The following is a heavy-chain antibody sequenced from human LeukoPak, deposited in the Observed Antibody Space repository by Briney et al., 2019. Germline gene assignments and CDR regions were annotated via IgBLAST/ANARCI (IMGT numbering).Heavy chain of an antibody. V-gene: IGHV3-13*01. J-gene: IGHJ4*02. CDR2: IGTAGDT. Sequence: GGSLRLSCAASGFTFSNYDMHWVRRATGKGLEWVSGIGTAGDTYYPGSVKGRFTISRENAKNSLYLQMNSLRAGDTAVYYCARGASSSWYFDYWGQGTLVTVSS. CDR3: ARGASSSWYFDY. D-gene: IGHD6-13*01. CDR1: GFTFSNYD.